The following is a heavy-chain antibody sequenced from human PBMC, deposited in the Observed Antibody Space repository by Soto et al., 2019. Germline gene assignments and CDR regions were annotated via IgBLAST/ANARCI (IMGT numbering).Heavy chain of an antibody. CDR3: ARDPGSWYFDS. V-gene: IGHV4-59*01. D-gene: IGHD3-10*01. CDR2: VYYSGST. CDR1: GVSISSYY. Sequence: SETLSLTCTVTGVSISSYYWSWIRQPPGKGLELIGYVYYSGSTNYNPSLRSRVNISVDTSKNQFSLKMSSVTAADTAVYYCARDPGSWYFDSWGQGILVTVSS. J-gene: IGHJ4*02.